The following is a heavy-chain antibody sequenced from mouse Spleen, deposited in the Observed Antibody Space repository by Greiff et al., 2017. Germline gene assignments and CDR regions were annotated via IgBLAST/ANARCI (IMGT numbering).Heavy chain of an antibody. CDR1: GYTFTDYY. V-gene: IGHV1-26*01. J-gene: IGHJ2*01. D-gene: IGHD1-1*01. CDR2: INPNNGGT. Sequence: VQLKQSGPELVKPGASVKISCKASGYTFTDYYMNWVKQSHGKSLEWIGDINPNNGGTSYNQKFKGKATLTVDKSSSTAYMELRSLTSEDSAVYYCARCLLLRFDYWGQGTTLTVSS. CDR3: ARCLLLRFDY.